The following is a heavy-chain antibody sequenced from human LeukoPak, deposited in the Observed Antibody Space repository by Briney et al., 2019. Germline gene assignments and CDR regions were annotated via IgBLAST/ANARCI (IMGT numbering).Heavy chain of an antibody. CDR2: IYTSGST. CDR3: ARRRFGPGWFDP. J-gene: IGHJ5*02. D-gene: IGHD3-10*01. CDR1: GGSISSYY. V-gene: IGHV4-4*07. Sequence: SETLSLTCTVSGGSISSYYWSWIRQPAGKGLEWIGRIYTSGSTNYNPSLKSRVTISLDTSENQFSLKLTSVTAADTAVFYCARRRFGPGWFDPWGQGTLVTVSS.